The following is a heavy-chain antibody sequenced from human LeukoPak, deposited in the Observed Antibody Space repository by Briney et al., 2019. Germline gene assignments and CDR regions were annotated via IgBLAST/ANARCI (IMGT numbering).Heavy chain of an antibody. J-gene: IGHJ4*02. CDR3: GRNAAYCIDY. D-gene: IGHD1-26*01. V-gene: IGHV4-30-4*08. CDR2: IYYSGST. Sequence: SETLSLTRTVSGGSISSGDYYWSWIRQPPGKGLEWIGYIYYSGSTYYNPSLKSRVTISVDTSKNQFSLTLTSVTAADTAIYYCGRNAAYCIDYWGQGTLVTVSS. CDR1: GGSISSGDYY.